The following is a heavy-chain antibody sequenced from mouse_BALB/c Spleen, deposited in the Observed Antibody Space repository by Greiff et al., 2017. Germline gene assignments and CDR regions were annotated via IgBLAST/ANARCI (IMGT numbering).Heavy chain of an antibody. CDR1: GYSITSDYA. J-gene: IGHJ3*01. CDR3: AREDYGSTFAY. CDR2: ISYSGST. D-gene: IGHD1-1*01. V-gene: IGHV3-2*02. Sequence: VQLKESGPGLVKPSQSLSLTCTVTGYSITSDYAWNWIRQFPGNKLEWMGYISYSGSTSYNPSLKSRISITRDTSKNQFFLQLNSVTTEDTATYYCAREDYGSTFAYWGQGTLVTVSA.